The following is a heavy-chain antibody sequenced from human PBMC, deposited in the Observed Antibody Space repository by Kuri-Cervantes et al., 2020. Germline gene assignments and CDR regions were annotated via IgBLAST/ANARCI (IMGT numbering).Heavy chain of an antibody. V-gene: IGHV4-39*07. CDR2: IYHSGSS. CDR1: GGSISSSSYY. Sequence: SETLSLTCTVSGGSISSSSYYWGWIRQPPGKGLEWIGSIYHSGSSSYNPSLKSRVTILVDKSKNQFSLMLSSVTAADTAVYYCARATILSTITADYGDNDYNYYCMDVWGKGTTVTVSS. J-gene: IGHJ6*03. CDR3: ARATILSTITADYGDNDYNYYCMDV. D-gene: IGHD4-17*01.